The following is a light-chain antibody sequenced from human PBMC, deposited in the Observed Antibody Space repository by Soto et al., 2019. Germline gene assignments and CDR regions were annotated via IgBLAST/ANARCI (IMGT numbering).Light chain of an antibody. J-gene: IGKJ4*01. CDR3: QQYNSYPLA. V-gene: IGKV1-5*01. Sequence: DIQMTQSPSTLSASVGDRVTITCRASQSISSWLAWFQQKPGKAPKLLIYDASNLESGVSSRFSGSESGTEFTLTINSLQPDDVATYYCQQYNSYPLAFGGGTKVELK. CDR2: DAS. CDR1: QSISSW.